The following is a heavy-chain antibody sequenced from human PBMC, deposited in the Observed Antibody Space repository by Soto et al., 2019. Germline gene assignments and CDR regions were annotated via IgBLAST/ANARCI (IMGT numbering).Heavy chain of an antibody. CDR2: IYSGGNS. Sequence: GGSLRLSCAASGLTVATNSFIWVRQAPGKGLEWVSVIYSGGNSYYADSARGRFSITRDNSKNTLYLQINSPRAGDTAMYYCATSLSPVAGRPLHNWCPGTLVTVSS. V-gene: IGHV3-53*01. CDR1: GLTVATNS. J-gene: IGHJ4*02. CDR3: ATSLSPVAGRPLHN. D-gene: IGHD6-19*01.